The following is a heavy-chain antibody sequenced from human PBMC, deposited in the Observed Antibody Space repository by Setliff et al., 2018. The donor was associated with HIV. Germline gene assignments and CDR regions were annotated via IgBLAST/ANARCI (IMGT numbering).Heavy chain of an antibody. CDR2: ISLHNDNT. D-gene: IGHD5-12*01. CDR1: GYTFSSYG. V-gene: IGHV1-18*01. J-gene: IGHJ4*02. CDR3: ARRKSVRDGYNSDY. Sequence: ASVKVSCKASGYTFSSYGISWVRQAPGQGLEWLGWISLHNDNTNYAQKLQGRVTMTTDTSTSTAYMELRSLRSDDTAVYYCARRKSVRDGYNSDYWGQGTLVTVSS.